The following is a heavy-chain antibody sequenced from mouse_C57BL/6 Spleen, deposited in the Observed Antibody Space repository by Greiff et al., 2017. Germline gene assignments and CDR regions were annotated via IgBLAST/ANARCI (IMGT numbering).Heavy chain of an antibody. V-gene: IGHV1-72*01. CDR2: IDPNSGGT. Sequence: QVHVKQPGAELVKPGASVKLSCKASGYTFTSYWMHWVKQRPGRGLEWIGRIDPNSGGTKYNEKFKSKATLTVDKPSSTAYMQLSSLTSEDSAVYYCARSSVTTVHVDYWGQGTTLTVSS. CDR3: ARSSVTTVHVDY. D-gene: IGHD1-1*01. J-gene: IGHJ2*01. CDR1: GYTFTSYW.